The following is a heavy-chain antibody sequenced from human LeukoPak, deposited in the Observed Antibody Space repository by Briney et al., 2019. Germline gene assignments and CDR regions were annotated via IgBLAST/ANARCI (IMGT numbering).Heavy chain of an antibody. V-gene: IGHV4-39*07. CDR2: MWFGATT. D-gene: IGHD1-26*01. CDR3: ARGRRGSYFQDY. CDR1: GVSISSSNSY. J-gene: IGHJ4*02. Sequence: PSETLSLTCTVSGVSISSSNSYWGWIRQPPGKGLEWIGSMWFGATTSYDPSLKSRVTISIDPSKNQFSLKLSSVTAADTALYYCARGRRGSYFQDYWGQGTLVTVSS.